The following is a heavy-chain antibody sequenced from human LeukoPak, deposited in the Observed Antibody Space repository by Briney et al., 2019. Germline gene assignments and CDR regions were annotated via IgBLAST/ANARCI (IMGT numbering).Heavy chain of an antibody. V-gene: IGHV5-51*01. CDR3: ARRPGGSGSHNWFDP. D-gene: IGHD3-10*01. Sequence: NRGESLKISCKGSGYSFTSYWIGWVRQMPGKGLEWMGIIYPGDSDTRYSPSFQGQVTISADKSISTAYLQWRSLKASDTAMYYCARRPGGSGSHNWFDPWGQGTLVTVSS. CDR2: IYPGDSDT. J-gene: IGHJ5*02. CDR1: GYSFTSYW.